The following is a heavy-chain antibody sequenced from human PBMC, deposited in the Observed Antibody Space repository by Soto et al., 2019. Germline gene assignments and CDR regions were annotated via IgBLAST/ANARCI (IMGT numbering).Heavy chain of an antibody. CDR2: IWYDGSKK. Sequence: QVYLVESGGGVVQPGRSLRLSCAASGFTFSNYGMHWVRQAPGKGLEWVAVIWYDGSKKYYADSVKGRFTISRDNSKNMVYLQMNSLRADDTAVYYCARYRSGSSAYWGQGTLVTVSS. CDR1: GFTFSNYG. CDR3: ARYRSGSSAY. J-gene: IGHJ4*02. D-gene: IGHD5-12*01. V-gene: IGHV3-33*01.